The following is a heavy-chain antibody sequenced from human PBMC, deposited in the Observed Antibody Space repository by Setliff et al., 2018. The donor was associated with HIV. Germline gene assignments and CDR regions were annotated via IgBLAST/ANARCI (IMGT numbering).Heavy chain of an antibody. J-gene: IGHJ4*02. CDR2: LASYNDDA. CDR1: GYTFTNYG. CDR3: ARGQYGDELFDY. V-gene: IGHV1-18*01. D-gene: IGHD4-17*01. Sequence: GASVKVPCKASGYTFTNYGITWVRQAPGHGLEWMGWLASYNDDANYAQNLQGRVTMTTDKSTSTAYMELRSLRSDDTAVYYCARGQYGDELFDYWGQGTLVTVSS.